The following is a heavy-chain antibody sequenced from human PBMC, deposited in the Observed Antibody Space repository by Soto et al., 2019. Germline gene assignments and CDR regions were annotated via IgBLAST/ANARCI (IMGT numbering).Heavy chain of an antibody. J-gene: IGHJ4*02. Sequence: PGESLKISCKGSGYRFTSYWIAWVRQKPGKGLEWMGTIYAADSESKYSPSFQGQVSFSADKSNNTAHLHWSSLKASDTATYFCARFVSYYDCLNGYHDYLDYWGQGTPVTVSS. CDR2: IYAADSES. CDR3: ARFVSYYDCLNGYHDYLDY. V-gene: IGHV5-51*01. CDR1: GYRFTSYW. D-gene: IGHD3-3*01.